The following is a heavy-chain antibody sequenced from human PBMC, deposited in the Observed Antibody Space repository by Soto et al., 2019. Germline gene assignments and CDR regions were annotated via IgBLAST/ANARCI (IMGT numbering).Heavy chain of an antibody. D-gene: IGHD6-19*01. CDR1: GFTFSSYS. V-gene: IGHV3-21*01. J-gene: IGHJ4*02. Sequence: GGSLRLSCAASGFTFSSYSMHWVSQAPGKGLEWVSSISGSSTYIFYADSVKGRFTISRDNAKNSLYLQMNSLRAEDTAVYYCARDQPEYSSGWYDGYWGQGTLVTVSS. CDR3: ARDQPEYSSGWYDGY. CDR2: ISGSSTYI.